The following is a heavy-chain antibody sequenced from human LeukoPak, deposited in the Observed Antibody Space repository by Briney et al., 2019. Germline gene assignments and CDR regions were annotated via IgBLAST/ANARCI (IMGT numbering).Heavy chain of an antibody. CDR3: AKVQWELRHYYYYYGMDV. Sequence: GGSLRLSCAASGFTFSSYAMHWVRQAPGKGLEWVAVISYDGSNKYYADSVKGRFTISRDNSKNTLYLQMNSLRAEDTAVYYCAKVQWELRHYYYYYGMDVWGQGTTVTVSS. CDR2: ISYDGSNK. D-gene: IGHD1-26*01. V-gene: IGHV3-30*04. CDR1: GFTFSSYA. J-gene: IGHJ6*02.